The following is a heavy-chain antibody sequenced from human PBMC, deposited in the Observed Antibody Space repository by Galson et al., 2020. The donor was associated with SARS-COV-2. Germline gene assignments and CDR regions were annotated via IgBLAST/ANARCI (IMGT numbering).Heavy chain of an antibody. J-gene: IGHJ6*02. CDR1: GGSISSSSYY. D-gene: IGHD3-9*01. CDR2: LYYSGST. Sequence: SETLSLTCTVPGGSISSSSYYWGWIRQPPGKGLEWIGSLYYSGSTYYNPALKSRATISVDTSKNQFSLKLSSVTAGDTAVHYCARLSGDIVTGNYYYYGMDVWGQGTTVTV. V-gene: IGHV4-39*01. CDR3: ARLSGDIVTGNYYYYGMDV.